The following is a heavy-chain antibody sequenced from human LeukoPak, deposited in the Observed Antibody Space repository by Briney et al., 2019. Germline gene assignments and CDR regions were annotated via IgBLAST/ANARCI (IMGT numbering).Heavy chain of an antibody. CDR2: ISSSSSYI. D-gene: IGHD6-13*01. J-gene: IGHJ6*03. V-gene: IGHV3-21*01. CDR1: GFTFSSYS. Sequence: KSGGSLRLSCAASGFTFSSYSMNWVRQAPGKGLEWVSSISSSSSYIYYADSVKGRFTISRDNSKNTLYLQMNSLRAEDTAVYYCARDIWQQQSEVGYYYYYMDVWGKGTTVTVSS. CDR3: ARDIWQQQSEVGYYYYYMDV.